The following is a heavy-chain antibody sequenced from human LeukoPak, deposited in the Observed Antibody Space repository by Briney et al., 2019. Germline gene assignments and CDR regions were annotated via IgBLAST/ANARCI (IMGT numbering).Heavy chain of an antibody. CDR1: GGSISSGGHF. CDR2: IYYSGST. J-gene: IGHJ4*02. Sequence: PSETLSLTCTVSGGSISSGGHFWSWIRQHPGKGLERIGYIYYSGSTYYNPSLKSRVTISVDTSKNQFSLKLSSVTAADTAVYYCARDWGPYDGFDYWGQGTLVTVSS. CDR3: ARDWGPYDGFDY. V-gene: IGHV4-31*03. D-gene: IGHD3-16*01.